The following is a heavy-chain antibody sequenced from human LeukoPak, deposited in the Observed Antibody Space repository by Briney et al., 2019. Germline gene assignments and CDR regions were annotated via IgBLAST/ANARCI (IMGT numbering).Heavy chain of an antibody. Sequence: GASVKVSCKASGYTFTGYYIHWVRQAPGQGLQWMGWMNPKSGGTNYAQKFQGRVTMTRDTSISTAYMELSRLRSDDTAVYYCARDGGPMVRGVPDYWGQGTLVTVSS. J-gene: IGHJ4*02. CDR1: GYTFTGYY. D-gene: IGHD3-10*01. V-gene: IGHV1-2*02. CDR3: ARDGGPMVRGVPDY. CDR2: MNPKSGGT.